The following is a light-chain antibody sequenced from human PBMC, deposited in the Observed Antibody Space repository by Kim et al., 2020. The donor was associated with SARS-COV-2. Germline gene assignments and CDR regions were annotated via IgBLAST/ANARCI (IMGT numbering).Light chain of an antibody. CDR1: QGISNS. Sequence: ASVGDRVTITCRASQGISNSLAWYQQKPGKVPKRLICAASALQSGVPSRFSGSGSGTDFTLTISSLQPEDVATYYCQKYNSAPPTFGQGTKVDIK. J-gene: IGKJ1*01. CDR2: AAS. V-gene: IGKV1-27*01. CDR3: QKYNSAPPT.